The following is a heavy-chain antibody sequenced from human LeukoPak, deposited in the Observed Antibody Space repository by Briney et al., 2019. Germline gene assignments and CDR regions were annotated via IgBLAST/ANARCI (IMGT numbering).Heavy chain of an antibody. D-gene: IGHD2-8*01. CDR3: ARLNGGH. J-gene: IGHJ4*02. CDR1: GGSINDYY. Sequence: PAETLTLTCTVSGGSINDYYWSWIRQPPGKGLEWIGYIYYSGSTNYNPSLKSRVTISVDRSKNQFSLKLSSVTAADTAVYYCARLNGGHWGQGTLVTVSS. V-gene: IGHV4-59*08. CDR2: IYYSGST.